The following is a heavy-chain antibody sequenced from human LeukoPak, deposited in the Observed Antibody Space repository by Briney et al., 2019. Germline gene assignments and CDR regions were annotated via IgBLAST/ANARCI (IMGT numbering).Heavy chain of an antibody. D-gene: IGHD5-18*01. CDR2: TSGGGGST. V-gene: IGHV3-23*01. CDR3: AKAPWIQLRGNWFDP. J-gene: IGHJ5*02. Sequence: GGSLRLSCAASGFTFSSSDMSWVRQAPGKGLEWVSGTSGGGGSTNYAESVKGRFTISRDNSKNTLHLQMNSLRAEDTAVYYCAKAPWIQLRGNWFDPWGQGTLVTVSS. CDR1: GFTFSSSD.